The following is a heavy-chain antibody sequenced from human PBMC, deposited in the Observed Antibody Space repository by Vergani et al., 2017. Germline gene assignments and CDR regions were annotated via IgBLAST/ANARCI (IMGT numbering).Heavy chain of an antibody. CDR1: GFTFGDYY. V-gene: IGHV3-7*01. J-gene: IGHJ1*01. Sequence: EVHLEESGGGLVQPGGSLRLSCAASGFTFGDYYIAWIRMAPGKGLDWVASIKGDGNETFYVDSVKGRFTISRDNAKTTLYLQMNSLRDEDRGVYYCARISGGSAPYLHYWGQGTLVTVAS. CDR3: ARISGGSAPYLHY. CDR2: IKGDGNET. D-gene: IGHD2-15*01.